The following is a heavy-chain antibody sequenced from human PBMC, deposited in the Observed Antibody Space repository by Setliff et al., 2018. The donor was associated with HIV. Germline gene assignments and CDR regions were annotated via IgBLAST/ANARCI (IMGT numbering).Heavy chain of an antibody. CDR3: ARKLRPGHGVDV. D-gene: IGHD3-10*01. CDR1: RFDFNNYW. J-gene: IGHJ6*02. CDR2: IGQDGSEK. V-gene: IGHV3-7*01. Sequence: LRLSCAASRFDFNNYWMCWVRQAPGKGLEWVANIGQDGSEKNYVDSVKGRFTISRDNAKNSMDLQMNSPRAEDTAIYYCARKLRPGHGVDVWGQGTTVTVSS.